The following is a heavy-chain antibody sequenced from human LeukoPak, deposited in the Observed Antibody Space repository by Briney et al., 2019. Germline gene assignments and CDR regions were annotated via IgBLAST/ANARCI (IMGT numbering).Heavy chain of an antibody. CDR2: IIQDGSVK. CDR3: ARNPPSLDY. Sequence: GGSLRLSCAASGFTLSSYWMSGVRQAPGKGLEWVANIIQDGSVKYYVDSVKDRFTVSRDNAKNSLYLQMNSLRAEDTAVYYCARNPPSLDYWGQGILVTVSS. V-gene: IGHV3-7*01. CDR1: GFTLSSYW. J-gene: IGHJ4*02.